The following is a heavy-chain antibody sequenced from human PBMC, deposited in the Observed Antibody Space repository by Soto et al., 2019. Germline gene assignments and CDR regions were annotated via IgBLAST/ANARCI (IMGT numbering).Heavy chain of an antibody. CDR2: SA. Sequence: QVQLVQSGAEVKKPGSSVKVSCKASGGTFSIYTISWVRQAPGQGLEWMGGSANSAQKFQGRLTVTADESTSTVYLELISLTSEDTAVYYCAREGPPDIAWFDPWGEGTLGSVSS. V-gene: IGHV1-69*01. J-gene: IGHJ5*02. CDR1: GGTFSIYT. D-gene: IGHD2-15*01. CDR3: AREGPPDIAWFDP.